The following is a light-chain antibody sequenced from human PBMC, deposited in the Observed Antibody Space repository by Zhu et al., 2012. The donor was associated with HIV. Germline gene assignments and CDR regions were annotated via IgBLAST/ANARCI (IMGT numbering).Light chain of an antibody. Sequence: EIVLTQSPDTLSLSPGERATLSCRASQSVFSTYLAWYQQRPGQAPRLLIYGASTRATGIPARFSGSGSGTEFTLTISSMQSEDFAVYYCQQYNNWPPRGTFGQGTKVEIK. V-gene: IGKV3-15*01. CDR3: QQYNNWPPRGT. CDR1: QSVFSTY. J-gene: IGKJ1*01. CDR2: GAS.